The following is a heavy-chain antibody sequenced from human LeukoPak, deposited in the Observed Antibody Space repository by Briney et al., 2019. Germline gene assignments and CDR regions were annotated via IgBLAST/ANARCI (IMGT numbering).Heavy chain of an antibody. Sequence: ASVKVSCKASGYTFTGYYMHWVRQAPGQGLEWMGWINPNSGGTNYAQKFQGRVTMTRDTSISTAYMELRRLRSDDTAVYYCARFYSSSWYDYFDYWGQGTLVTVSS. V-gene: IGHV1-2*02. CDR2: INPNSGGT. D-gene: IGHD6-13*01. J-gene: IGHJ4*02. CDR1: GYTFTGYY. CDR3: ARFYSSSWYDYFDY.